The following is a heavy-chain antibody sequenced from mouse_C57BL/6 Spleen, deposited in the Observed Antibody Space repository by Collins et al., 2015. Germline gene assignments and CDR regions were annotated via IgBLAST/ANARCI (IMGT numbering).Heavy chain of an antibody. D-gene: IGHD2-10*02. Sequence: QVQLQQSGPELVKPGASVKISCKASGYSFTSYYIHWVKQGPGQGLEWIGWIYPGSGNTKYNEKFKGKATLTADTSSSTAYMQLNSLTSEDSAVYYCAREGYGNYYAMDYWGQGTSVTVSS. CDR3: AREGYGNYYAMDY. CDR1: GYSFTSYY. CDR2: IYPGSGNT. J-gene: IGHJ4*01. V-gene: IGHV1-66*01.